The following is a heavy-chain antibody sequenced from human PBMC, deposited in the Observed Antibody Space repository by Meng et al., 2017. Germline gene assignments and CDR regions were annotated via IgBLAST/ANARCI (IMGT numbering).Heavy chain of an antibody. Sequence: QVQVVHSGGEVKKPGSSVKVSCKASGGTFSSYAISWVRQAPGQGLEWMGGIIPIFATANYAQKFQGRVTITADESTSTAYMELSSLRSEDTAVYYCAKEVDNWFDPWGQGTLVTVSS. J-gene: IGHJ5*02. CDR1: GGTFSSYA. CDR2: IIPIFATA. CDR3: AKEVDNWFDP. D-gene: IGHD2-15*01. V-gene: IGHV1-69*01.